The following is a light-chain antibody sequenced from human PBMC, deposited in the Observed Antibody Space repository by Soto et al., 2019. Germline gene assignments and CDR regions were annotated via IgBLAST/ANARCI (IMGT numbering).Light chain of an antibody. J-gene: IGKJ1*01. CDR2: GAS. V-gene: IGKV3-20*01. CDR3: QQYGSSP. CDR1: QSVSSSY. Sequence: EIVLTQSPGTLSLSPGERATLSCRASQSVSSSYLAWYQQKPGQAPRLLIYGASSRATGIPDRFSGSGSGTDLTLTISRLEPEDFAVYYWQQYGSSPLGQGTKVEIK.